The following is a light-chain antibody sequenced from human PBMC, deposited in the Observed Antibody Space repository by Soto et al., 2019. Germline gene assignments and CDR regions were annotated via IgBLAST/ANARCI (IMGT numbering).Light chain of an antibody. CDR3: QQYNKWPPIT. CDR1: QSVSGY. V-gene: IGKV3-15*01. J-gene: IGKJ5*01. Sequence: IVLRRYTVTLYLSPWERATLSCRASQSVSGYLAWYQQKLGQAPRLLIYDTSTRATGIPARFSGSGSGTEFTLTISSLQSEDFAVYYCQQYNKWPPITFGQGIGLKI. CDR2: DTS.